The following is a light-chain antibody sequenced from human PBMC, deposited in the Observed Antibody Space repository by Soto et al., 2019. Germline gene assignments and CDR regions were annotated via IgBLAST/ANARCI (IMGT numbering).Light chain of an antibody. Sequence: EVVMTQSPATLSVSPGGGATLSCRASQGIGDTLAWHQHKPGQTPRLLIYDTSTRATGVPDRFRGSRSGPEFALTISSLQSEDFAIYYCQPYNTWPLTFGGGTKVESK. CDR3: QPYNTWPLT. CDR2: DTS. J-gene: IGKJ4*02. CDR1: QGIGDT. V-gene: IGKV3-15*01.